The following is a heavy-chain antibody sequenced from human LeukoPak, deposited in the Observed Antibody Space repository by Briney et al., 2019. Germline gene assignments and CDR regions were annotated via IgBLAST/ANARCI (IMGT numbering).Heavy chain of an antibody. CDR2: IIPAFGTT. CDR1: GGTFSSYA. V-gene: IGHV1-69*01. Sequence: SVKVSCKASGGTFSSYAISWVRQAPGQGLEWMGGIIPAFGTTNSAQKFQGRVTITADESTSTAYMELSSLRSDDTAAYYCARAKDIVVVPTAVSLMGFDYWGQGTLVTVSS. J-gene: IGHJ4*02. CDR3: ARAKDIVVVPTAVSLMGFDY. D-gene: IGHD2-2*01.